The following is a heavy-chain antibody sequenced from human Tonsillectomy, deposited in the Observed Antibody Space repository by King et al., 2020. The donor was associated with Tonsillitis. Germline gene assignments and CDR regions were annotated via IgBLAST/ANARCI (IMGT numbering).Heavy chain of an antibody. V-gene: IGHV4-34*01. Sequence: VQLQQWGAGLLKPSETLSLTCAVYGGPLSDYYWSWIRQPPGKGLEWIGDIHHSGSPHFNPALKSRVTISVDTSKNQFSLKLSSVTAADTAVYYCARGKYDFWSGFPDYFDYWGRGTLVTVSS. J-gene: IGHJ4*02. CDR2: IHHSGSP. D-gene: IGHD3-3*01. CDR1: GGPLSDYY. CDR3: ARGKYDFWSGFPDYFDY.